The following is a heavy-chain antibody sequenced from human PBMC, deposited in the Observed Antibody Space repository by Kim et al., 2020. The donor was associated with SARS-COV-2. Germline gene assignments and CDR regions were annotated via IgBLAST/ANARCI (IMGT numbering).Heavy chain of an antibody. CDR2: ITGSGGTT. CDR3: AKKYTRSYYYYFGMDV. J-gene: IGHJ6*01. V-gene: IGHV3-23*01. CDR1: GFTFSIYA. D-gene: IGHD2-2*01. Sequence: GGSLRLSCVASGFTFSIYAMGWVRQAPGKGLEWVSAITGSGGTTYYADSMRGRFTISRDNSKNTLYLQMSSLRADDTAVYYCAKKYTRSYYYYFGMDVWG.